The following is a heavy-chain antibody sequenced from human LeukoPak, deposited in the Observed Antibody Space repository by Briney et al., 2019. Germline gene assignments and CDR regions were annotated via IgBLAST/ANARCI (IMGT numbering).Heavy chain of an antibody. V-gene: IGHV3-23*01. J-gene: IGHJ4*02. D-gene: IGHD3-22*01. CDR3: AKDPPYYYDSSGYPVFDY. CDR1: GFTFSSYA. Sequence: GGSLRLSCAASGFTFSSYAMSWDRQAPGKGLERVPAISGSGGSTYYADSVKGRFTISRDNSKNTLYLQMNSLRAEDTAVYYCAKDPPYYYDSSGYPVFDYWGQGTLVTVSS. CDR2: ISGSGGST.